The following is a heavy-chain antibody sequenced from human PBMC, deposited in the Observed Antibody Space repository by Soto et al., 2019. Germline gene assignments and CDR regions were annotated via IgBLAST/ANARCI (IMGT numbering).Heavy chain of an antibody. V-gene: IGHV1-18*01. CDR1: GYTFTSYG. CDR3: GRDFTHCSGGSCYSRWFDP. D-gene: IGHD2-15*01. Sequence: ASVKVSCKASGYTFTSYGISWVRQAPGQGLEWMGWISAYNGNTNYAQKLQGRVTMTTDTSTSTAYMELRSLRSDDTAVYYCGRDFTHCSGGSCYSRWFDPWGQGTLVTVSS. CDR2: ISAYNGNT. J-gene: IGHJ5*02.